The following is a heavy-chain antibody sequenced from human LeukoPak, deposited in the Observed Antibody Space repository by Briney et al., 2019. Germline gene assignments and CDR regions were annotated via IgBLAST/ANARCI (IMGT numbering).Heavy chain of an antibody. D-gene: IGHD5-18*01. J-gene: IGHJ2*01. CDR3: ARATLDAAMVYWSFDL. CDR1: GYTFTSYY. CDR2: IHPSGGST. V-gene: IGHV1-46*01. Sequence: ASVKVSCKASGYTFTSYYMHWVRQAPGQGLEWMGVIHPSGGSTSYAHKFQGRVTMTTDTSTGTVYVDLSSLSSNDTAVYYCARATLDAAMVYWSFDLWGRGTLVSVSS.